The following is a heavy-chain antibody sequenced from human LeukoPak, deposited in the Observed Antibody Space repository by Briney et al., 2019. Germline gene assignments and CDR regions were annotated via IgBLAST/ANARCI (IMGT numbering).Heavy chain of an antibody. CDR2: INHSGST. D-gene: IGHD2-8*02. CDR1: GGSFSGYY. V-gene: IGHV4-34*01. CDR3: ARANYWYYYMDV. Sequence: SETLSLTCAVYGGSFSGYYWSWIRQPPGKGLEWIGEINHSGSTNYNPSLKSRVNISVDTSKNQFSLKLSSVTAADTAVYYCARANYWYYYMDVWGQGTTVTVSS. J-gene: IGHJ6*03.